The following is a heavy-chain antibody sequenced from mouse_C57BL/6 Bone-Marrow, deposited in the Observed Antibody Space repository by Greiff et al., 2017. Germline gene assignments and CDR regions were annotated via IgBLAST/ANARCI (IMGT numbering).Heavy chain of an antibody. CDR3: TRDTTDAY. V-gene: IGHV1-15*01. CDR1: GYTFTSYW. CDR2: IDPETGGT. J-gene: IGHJ3*01. D-gene: IGHD1-1*01. Sequence: QVQLQQPGAELVKPGASVKMSCKASGYTFTSYWITWVKQTPVHGLEWIGAIDPETGGTAYNQKFKGKAILTADKSSSTAYMELRSLTSEDSAVYYCTRDTTDAYWGQGTLVTVSA.